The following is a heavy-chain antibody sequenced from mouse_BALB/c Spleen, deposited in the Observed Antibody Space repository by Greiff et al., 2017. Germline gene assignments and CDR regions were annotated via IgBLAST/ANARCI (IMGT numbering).Heavy chain of an antibody. Sequence: VQLKQSGAELVKPGASVKLSCTASGFNIKDTYMHWVKQRPEQGLEWIGRIDPANGNTKYDPKFQGKATITADTSSNTAYLQLSSLTSEDTAVYYCAMGIPWFADWGQGTLVTVSA. CDR1: GFNIKDTY. V-gene: IGHV14-3*02. CDR2: IDPANGNT. CDR3: AMGIPWFAD. J-gene: IGHJ3*01.